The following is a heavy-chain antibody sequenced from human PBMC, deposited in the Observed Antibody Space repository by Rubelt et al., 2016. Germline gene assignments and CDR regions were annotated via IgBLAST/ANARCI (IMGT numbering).Heavy chain of an antibody. CDR3: AHGYTSSWYAFFQH. D-gene: IGHD6-13*01. CDR1: GFSLSTSGVG. Sequence: QITLKESGPTLVKHTQTLTLTCSFSGFSLSTSGVGVGWIRQPPGKALEWHSLIYWYCDKRSSPSLNSKLLIPQGPSKNQVVLTMTKVDPVDTATYYCAHGYTSSWYAFFQHWGQGTLVTVSS. CDR2: IYWYCDK. J-gene: IGHJ1*01. V-gene: IGHV2-5*06.